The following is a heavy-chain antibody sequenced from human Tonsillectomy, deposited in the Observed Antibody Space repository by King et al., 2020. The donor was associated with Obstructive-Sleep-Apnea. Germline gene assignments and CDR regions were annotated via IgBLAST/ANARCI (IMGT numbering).Heavy chain of an antibody. CDR1: GFTFSSYA. CDR2: ISYDGSNN. CDR3: ARDATTVTPYYYYGMDV. D-gene: IGHD4-17*01. J-gene: IGHJ6*02. V-gene: IGHV3-30-3*01. Sequence: VQLVESGGGVVQPGRSLRLSCAASGFTFSSYAMHWVRQAPGKGLEWVAVISYDGSNNYYADSVKGRFTISRDNSKNTLYLQMNSLRAEDTAVYYCARDATTVTPYYYYGMDVWGQGTTVTVS.